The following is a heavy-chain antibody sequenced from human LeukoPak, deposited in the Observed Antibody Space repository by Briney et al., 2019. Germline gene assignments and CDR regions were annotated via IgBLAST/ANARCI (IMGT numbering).Heavy chain of an antibody. CDR1: GYTFTGYY. V-gene: IGHV1-2*02. D-gene: IGHD5-18*01. CDR3: ARTRYSYGALFDY. J-gene: IGHJ4*02. Sequence: ASVKVSCKASGYTFTGYYMHWVRQAPGQGLEWMGWINPNSGGTNYAQKFQGRVTMTRDTSISTAYMELSRLRSDDTAVYYCARTRYSYGALFDYWGQGTLVTVSS. CDR2: INPNSGGT.